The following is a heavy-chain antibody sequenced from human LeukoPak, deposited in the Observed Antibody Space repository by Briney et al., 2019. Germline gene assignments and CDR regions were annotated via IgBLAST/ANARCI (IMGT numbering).Heavy chain of an antibody. D-gene: IGHD3/OR15-3a*01. J-gene: IGHJ3*02. V-gene: IGHV4-61*01. CDR2: IYYSGST. Sequence: SETLSLTCTVSGGSVSSGSYYWSWIRQPPGKGLEWIRYIYYSGSTNYNPSLKSRVTISVDTSKNQFSLKLSSVTAADTAVYYCASGLGRDAFDIWGQGTMVTVSS. CDR1: GGSVSSGSYY. CDR3: ASGLGRDAFDI.